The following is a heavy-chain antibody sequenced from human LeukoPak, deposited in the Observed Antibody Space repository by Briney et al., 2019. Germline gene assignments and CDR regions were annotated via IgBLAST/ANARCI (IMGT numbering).Heavy chain of an antibody. CDR1: GYTFTSNY. V-gene: IGHV1-69*06. CDR2: IIPIFGTA. J-gene: IGHJ6*03. CDR3: ARALWFGESRHYYYYMDV. Sequence: SVKVSCKAFGYTFTSNYMHWVRQAPGQGLEWMGGIIPIFGTANYAQKFQGRVTITADKSTSTAYMELSSLRSEDTAVYYCARALWFGESRHYYYYMDVWGKGTTVTVSS. D-gene: IGHD3-10*01.